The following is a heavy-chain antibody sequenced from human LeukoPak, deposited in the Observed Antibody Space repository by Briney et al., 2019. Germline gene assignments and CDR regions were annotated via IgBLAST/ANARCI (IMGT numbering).Heavy chain of an antibody. D-gene: IGHD3-3*01. CDR3: ARGHYDFWSGEGDYFDY. CDR2: INAGNGNT. CDR1: GYTFTTYA. Sequence: ASVKVSCKASGYTFTTYAMHWVRQAPGQRLEWMGWINAGNGNTKYSREFQGRVTITTGTSATTAYMELSSLRSEDKAVYYCARGHYDFWSGEGDYFDYWGQGTLVTVSS. V-gene: IGHV1-3*03. J-gene: IGHJ4*02.